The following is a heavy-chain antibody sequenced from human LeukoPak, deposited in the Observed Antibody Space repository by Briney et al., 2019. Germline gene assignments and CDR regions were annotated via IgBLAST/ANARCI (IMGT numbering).Heavy chain of an antibody. CDR3: ARQSGVHYGGSDAFDI. V-gene: IGHV4-59*08. CDR2: IYYSGST. D-gene: IGHD4-23*01. J-gene: IGHJ3*02. CDR1: GGSISNYY. Sequence: KPSETLSLPCTVSGGSISNYYWSWIRQPPGEGLEWIGYIYYSGSTNYNPSLKSRVTISVDTSKNQFSLKLSSVTAADTAVYYCARQSGVHYGGSDAFDIWGQGTMVTVSS.